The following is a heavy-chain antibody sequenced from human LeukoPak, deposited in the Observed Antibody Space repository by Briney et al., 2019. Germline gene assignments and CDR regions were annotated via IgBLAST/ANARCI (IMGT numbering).Heavy chain of an antibody. Sequence: SETLSLTCAVSGGSISSSNWWSWVRQPPGKGLEWIGEIYHSGSTNYNPSLESRVTISVDKSKNQFSLKLSSVTAADTAVYYCARRTDYYGSGSYSYWGQGTLVTVSS. D-gene: IGHD3-10*01. CDR2: IYHSGST. CDR3: ARRTDYYGSGSYSY. J-gene: IGHJ4*02. V-gene: IGHV4-4*02. CDR1: GGSISSSNW.